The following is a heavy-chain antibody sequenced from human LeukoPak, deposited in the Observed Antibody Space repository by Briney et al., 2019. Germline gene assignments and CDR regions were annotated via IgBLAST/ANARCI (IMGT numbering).Heavy chain of an antibody. CDR1: GYTFTGYY. D-gene: IGHD3-22*01. CDR2: INPNSGGT. CDR3: ARERRYYDSSGYPRISDY. V-gene: IGHV1-2*06. Sequence: ASVKVSCKASGYTFTGYYMHWVRQAPGQGLEWMGRINPNSGGTNYAQKFQGRVTMTRDTSISTAYMELSRLRSDDTAVYYCARERRYYDSSGYPRISDYWGQGTLVTVSS. J-gene: IGHJ4*02.